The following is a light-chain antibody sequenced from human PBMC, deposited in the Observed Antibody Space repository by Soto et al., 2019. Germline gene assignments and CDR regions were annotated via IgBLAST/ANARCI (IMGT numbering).Light chain of an antibody. CDR1: QSVSTY. J-gene: IGKJ5*01. CDR2: DAS. V-gene: IGKV3-11*01. CDR3: QQRSNWQIT. Sequence: EIVMTQSPATLSLSAGESATLSCRASQSVSTYLAWYQQKPGQAPRLLIYDASNRVTGIPARFRGSGSGTDFTLTISSLEPDDFAVYYCQQRSNWQITFGQGTRLEIK.